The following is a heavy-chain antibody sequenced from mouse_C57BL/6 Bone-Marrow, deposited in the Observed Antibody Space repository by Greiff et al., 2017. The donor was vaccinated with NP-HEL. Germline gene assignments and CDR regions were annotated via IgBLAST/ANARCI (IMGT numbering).Heavy chain of an antibody. CDR2: IYPGDGDT. Sequence: QVHVKQSGPELVKPGASVKISCKASGYAFSSSWMNWVKQRPGKGLEWIGRIYPGDGDTNYNGKFKGKATLTADKSSSTAYMQLSSLTSEDSAVYFCARLTHYYGSSYGYAMDYWGQGTSVTVSS. J-gene: IGHJ4*01. D-gene: IGHD1-1*01. CDR1: GYAFSSSW. CDR3: ARLTHYYGSSYGYAMDY. V-gene: IGHV1-82*01.